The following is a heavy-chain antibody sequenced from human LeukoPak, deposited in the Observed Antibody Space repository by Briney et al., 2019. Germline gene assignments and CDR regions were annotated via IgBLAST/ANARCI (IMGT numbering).Heavy chain of an antibody. CDR3: ARDNIVVVAATKAYYFDY. CDR2: MHHTGST. J-gene: IGHJ4*02. D-gene: IGHD2-15*01. V-gene: IGHV4-38-2*02. Sequence: GSLRLSCAASGFYFANYAMSWVRQPPGKGLEWIAIMHHTGSTHYNPSLQSRVTISIDTSKNHFSLKLRSVTAADTAVYYCARDNIVVVAATKAYYFDYWGQGTLVTVSS. CDR1: GFYFANYA.